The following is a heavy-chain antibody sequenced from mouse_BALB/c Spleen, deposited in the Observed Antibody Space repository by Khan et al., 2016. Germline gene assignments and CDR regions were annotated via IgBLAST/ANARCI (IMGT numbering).Heavy chain of an antibody. CDR3: ARRRSYDGYVDAMDE. D-gene: IGHD2-3*01. Sequence: QIQLVQSGPELKKPGETVKISCKASGYTFTNYGMNWLKQAPGKGLKWMGWINTYTGEPTYADDFKGRFAFSFETSASNAYLQINNLQNEDTATYFCARRRSYDGYVDAMDEWGQGASGTVSS. CDR2: INTYTGEP. V-gene: IGHV9-3-1*01. CDR1: GYTFTNYG. J-gene: IGHJ4*01.